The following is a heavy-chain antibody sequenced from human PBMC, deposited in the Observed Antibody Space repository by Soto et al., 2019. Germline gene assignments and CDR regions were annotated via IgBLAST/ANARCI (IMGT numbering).Heavy chain of an antibody. J-gene: IGHJ6*02. D-gene: IGHD6-19*01. CDR1: GGTFSNYA. Sequence: QVQLVQSGAGVKKPGSSVKVSCKVSGGTFSNYAIDWVRLAPGHGLEWMCGIVPIVGTTYYTQKFQGRATIIADDSTTKAYLEMSSLRSEDTVIYYCARVEAVAGLYNYHGLDVWGQGTAVTVSS. CDR3: ARVEAVAGLYNYHGLDV. CDR2: IVPIVGTT. V-gene: IGHV1-69*12.